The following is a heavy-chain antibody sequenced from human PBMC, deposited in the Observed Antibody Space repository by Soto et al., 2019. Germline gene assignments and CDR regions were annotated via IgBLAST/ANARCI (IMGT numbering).Heavy chain of an antibody. J-gene: IGHJ4*02. V-gene: IGHV4-30-4*01. D-gene: IGHD3-10*01. CDR2: IYYSGST. CDR1: GGSISSGDYY. Sequence: SETLSLTCTVSGGSISSGDYYWSWIRQPPGKGLEWIGYIYYSGSTYYNPSLKSRVTISVDTSKNQFSLKLSSVPASATAVYYCARLSQSRGSGSYYCEGYFDYWGQGTLVTVSS. CDR3: ARLSQSRGSGSYYCEGYFDY.